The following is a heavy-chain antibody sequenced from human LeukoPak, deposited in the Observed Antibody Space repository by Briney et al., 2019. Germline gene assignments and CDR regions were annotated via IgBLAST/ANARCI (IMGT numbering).Heavy chain of an antibody. V-gene: IGHV3-23*01. D-gene: IGHD3-22*01. CDR2: ISGSGGKT. CDR3: AKSRARREESSGSIDC. J-gene: IGHJ4*02. Sequence: GGSLRLSCAASGFTFSNFAMSWVRQAPGKGLEWVSAISGSGGKTYYADSVKGRFIISRDNSKNTLYLQMESLRADDTAEYYCAKSRARREESSGSIDCWGQGTLVTVSS. CDR1: GFTFSNFA.